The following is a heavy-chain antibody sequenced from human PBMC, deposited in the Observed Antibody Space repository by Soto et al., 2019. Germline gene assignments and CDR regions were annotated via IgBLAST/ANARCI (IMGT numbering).Heavy chain of an antibody. J-gene: IGHJ6*02. V-gene: IGHV4-61*01. CDR2: IYYSGST. D-gene: IGHD3-3*01. Sequence: SETLSLTCTVSGGSVSSGSYYWSWIRQPPGKGLEWIGYIYYSGSTNYNPSLKSRVTISVDTSKNQFSLKLSSVTAADTAVYYCARDEKRDTIFGVVIYYGMDVWGQGTTVTVSS. CDR3: ARDEKRDTIFGVVIYYGMDV. CDR1: GGSVSSGSYY.